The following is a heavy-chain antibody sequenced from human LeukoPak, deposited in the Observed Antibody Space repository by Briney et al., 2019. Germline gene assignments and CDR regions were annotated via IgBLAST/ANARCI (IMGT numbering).Heavy chain of an antibody. CDR2: ISGSGGST. V-gene: IGHV3-23*01. J-gene: IGHJ4*02. Sequence: GGSLRLSCAASGFTFSSYAMSWVRQAPGKGLEWVSAISGSGGSTYYADSVKGRFTISRDNSKNTLYLQMNSLRAEDTAVYYCARDRYYGSGSYFKPFDYWGQGTLVTVSS. D-gene: IGHD3-10*01. CDR1: GFTFSSYA. CDR3: ARDRYYGSGSYFKPFDY.